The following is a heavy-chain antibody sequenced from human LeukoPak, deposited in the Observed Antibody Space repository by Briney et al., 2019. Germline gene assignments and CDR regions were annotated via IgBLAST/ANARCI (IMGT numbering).Heavy chain of an antibody. Sequence: GGSLRLSCAASGFTFSRSDMIWVRQAPGKGLEWVSIISGSGGSTYYADSVRGRFTISRDNSKNTLYLQLNSLRAEDTAVYHCKKKGRSGSPGFAPWAKEPLVTV. CDR3: KKKGRSGSPGFAP. J-gene: IGHJ5*02. D-gene: IGHD6-25*01. CDR1: GFTFSRSD. CDR2: ISGSGGST. V-gene: IGHV3-23*01.